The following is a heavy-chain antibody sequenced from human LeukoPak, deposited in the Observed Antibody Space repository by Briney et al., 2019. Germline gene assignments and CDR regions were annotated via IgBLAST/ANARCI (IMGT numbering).Heavy chain of an antibody. V-gene: IGHV3-48*03. CDR2: ISSSGNTI. Sequence: GGSLRLSCAASEFTFTSYELNWVRQAPGKGLEWVSYISSSGNTISYADSVKGRFTISRDNAKNSLYLQVISLRAEDTAVYYCAREGMDFDYWGQGTLVTVSS. CDR1: EFTFTSYE. D-gene: IGHD2-2*03. CDR3: AREGMDFDY. J-gene: IGHJ4*02.